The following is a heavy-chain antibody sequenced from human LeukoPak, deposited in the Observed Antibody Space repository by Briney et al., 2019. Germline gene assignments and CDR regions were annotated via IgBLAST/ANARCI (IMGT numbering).Heavy chain of an antibody. CDR1: GFTFSSYS. Sequence: GGSLRLPCVASGFTFSSYSMNWVRQAPGKGLEWVSYISGSSTYIYYVDSLKGRFTISRDNAKNSLYLQMNSLRVEDTAVYYCASTTGDRDYWGQGTLVNVSS. D-gene: IGHD7-27*01. V-gene: IGHV3-21*01. CDR2: ISGSSTYI. CDR3: ASTTGDRDY. J-gene: IGHJ4*02.